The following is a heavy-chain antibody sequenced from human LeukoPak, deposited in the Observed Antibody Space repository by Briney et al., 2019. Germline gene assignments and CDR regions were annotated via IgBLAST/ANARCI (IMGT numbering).Heavy chain of an antibody. V-gene: IGHV4-34*01. CDR3: ARKRGRTAYYDYVWGSYRYLDAFDI. J-gene: IGHJ3*02. Sequence: PSETLSLTCAVYGGSFSGYYWSWIRQPPGKGLEWIGEINHSGSTNYNPSLKSRVTISVDTSKNQFSLKLSSVTAADTAVYYCARKRGRTAYYDYVWGSYRYLDAFDIWGQGTMVTVSS. CDR2: INHSGST. CDR1: GGSFSGYY. D-gene: IGHD3-16*02.